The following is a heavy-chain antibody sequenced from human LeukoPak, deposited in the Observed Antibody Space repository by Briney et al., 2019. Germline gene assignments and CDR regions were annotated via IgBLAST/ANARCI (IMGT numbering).Heavy chain of an antibody. Sequence: PSETLSLTCTVSGGSISSSSYYWGWIRQPPGKGLEWIGSIYYSGSTYYKPSLKSRVTISVDTSKNQFSLKLSSVTAADTAVYYCATQAVAPYYYYGMDVWGQGTTVTVSS. CDR3: ATQAVAPYYYYGMDV. V-gene: IGHV4-39*01. J-gene: IGHJ6*02. D-gene: IGHD6-19*01. CDR1: GGSISSSSYY. CDR2: IYYSGST.